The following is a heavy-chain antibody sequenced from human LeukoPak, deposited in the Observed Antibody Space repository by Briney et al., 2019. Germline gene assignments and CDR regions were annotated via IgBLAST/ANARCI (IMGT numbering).Heavy chain of an antibody. CDR2: IIPIFGTA. J-gene: IGHJ4*02. V-gene: IGHV1-69*05. D-gene: IGHD2-2*01. Sequence: SVKVSCKASGGTFSSYAISWVRQAPGQGLEWMGGIIPIFGTANYAQKFQGRVTITTDESTSTAYMELSSLRSEDTAVYYCARVSYCSSPSCPEDYWGQGTLVTVSS. CDR1: GGTFSSYA. CDR3: ARVSYCSSPSCPEDY.